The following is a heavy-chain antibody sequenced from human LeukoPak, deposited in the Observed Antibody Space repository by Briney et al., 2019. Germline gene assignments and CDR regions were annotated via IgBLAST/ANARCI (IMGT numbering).Heavy chain of an antibody. CDR3: AKRRGFYDAFDL. D-gene: IGHD6-25*01. V-gene: IGHV3-66*04. CDR1: GFTVSSNY. CDR2: IYSGGST. Sequence: GGSLRLSCAASGFTVSSNYMSWVRQAPGKGLEWVSIIYSGGSTYYADSVKSRFTTSRDTSKNTLYLQINSLRAEDTALYYCAKRRGFYDAFDLWGQGTVVTVSS. J-gene: IGHJ3*01.